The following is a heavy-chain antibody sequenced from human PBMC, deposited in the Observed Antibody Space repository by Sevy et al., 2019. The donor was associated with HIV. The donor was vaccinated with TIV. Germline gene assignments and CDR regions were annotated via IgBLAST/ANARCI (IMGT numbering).Heavy chain of an antibody. CDR2: ISSSSSYI. D-gene: IGHD3-9*01. J-gene: IGHJ3*02. CDR1: GFTISRYS. V-gene: IGHV3-21*01. CDR3: ARGPPNYDILTGSYMGAFDI. Sequence: GGSLRLSCAASGFTISRYSMNWVRQAPGKGLEWVSSISSSSSYIYYADSVKGRFTISRDNAKNSLYLQMNSLRAEDTAVYYCARGPPNYDILTGSYMGAFDIWGQGTMVTVSS.